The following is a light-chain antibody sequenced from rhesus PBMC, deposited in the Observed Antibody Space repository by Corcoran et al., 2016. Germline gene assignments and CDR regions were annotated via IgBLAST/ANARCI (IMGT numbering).Light chain of an antibody. J-gene: IGKJ1*01. Sequence: ETVVTQSPATLSLSPGERATLSCRASQSVGSYLAWYQQKPGQAPRSLIYGASSRATGIPDRLSGSGSGTDFTLTISSLEPEDGGVYYCQQSSNLWTFGQGTKVEIK. V-gene: IGKV3-24*04. CDR3: QQSSNLWT. CDR1: QSVGSY. CDR2: GAS.